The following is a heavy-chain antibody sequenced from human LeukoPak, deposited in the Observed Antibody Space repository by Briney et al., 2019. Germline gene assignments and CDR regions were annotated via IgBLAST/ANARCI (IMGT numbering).Heavy chain of an antibody. CDR3: ASERRYSSGRWDYYFDY. CDR1: GGSISSGDYY. V-gene: IGHV4-30-4*01. D-gene: IGHD6-19*01. J-gene: IGHJ4*02. CDR2: IYYSGST. Sequence: KTSQTLSLTCTVSGGSISSGDYYWSWIRQPPGKGLEWIGYIYYSGSTYYNPSLKSRVTISVDTPKNQFSLKLSSVTAADTAVYYCASERRYSSGRWDYYFDYCGQGTLVTVSS.